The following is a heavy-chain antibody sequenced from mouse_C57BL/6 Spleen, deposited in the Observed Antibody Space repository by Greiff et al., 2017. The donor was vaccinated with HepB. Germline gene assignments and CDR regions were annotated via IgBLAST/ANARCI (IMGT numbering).Heavy chain of an antibody. CDR2: IWSGGST. CDR1: GFSLTSYG. V-gene: IGHV2-2*01. J-gene: IGHJ3*01. CDR3: ARRGLYDGYYGFAY. D-gene: IGHD2-3*01. Sequence: VQGVESGPGLVQPSQSLSITCTVSGFSLTSYGVHWVRQSPGKGLEWLGVIWSGGSTDYNAAFISRLSISKDNSKSQVFFKMNSLQADDTAIYYCARRGLYDGYYGFAYWGQGTLVTVSA.